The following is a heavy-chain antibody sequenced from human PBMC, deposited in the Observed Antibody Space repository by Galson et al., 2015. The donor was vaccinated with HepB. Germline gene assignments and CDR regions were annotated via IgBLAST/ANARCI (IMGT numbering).Heavy chain of an antibody. CDR1: GFTFKAYA. D-gene: IGHD2-15*01. V-gene: IGHV3-30*04. Sequence: SLRLSCAASGFTFKAYAMHWVRQAPGKGLEWVAFLSYDGSQKHYGDSVEGRFTISSDESDHTLYLQMNSLRPEDTAIYYCAREGVVGSAFGFWGQGTLVTVSS. CDR3: AREGVVGSAFGF. CDR2: LSYDGSQK. J-gene: IGHJ4*02.